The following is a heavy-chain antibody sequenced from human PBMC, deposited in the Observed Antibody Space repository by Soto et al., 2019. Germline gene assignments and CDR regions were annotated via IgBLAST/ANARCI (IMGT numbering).Heavy chain of an antibody. CDR3: ATDKYQAARHSSTWFDGMDV. D-gene: IGHD3-10*01. J-gene: IGHJ6*02. CDR2: ISKTSSAI. CDR1: GFTFSNRG. Sequence: PGGSLRLSCGASGFTFSNRGMHWVRQAPGKGLEWVSFISKTSSAIYYADSVQGRFTISRDNAKNSLYLQMNSLRVEDTGVYFCATDKYQAARHSSTWFDGMDVWGQGATVTVSS. V-gene: IGHV3-48*01.